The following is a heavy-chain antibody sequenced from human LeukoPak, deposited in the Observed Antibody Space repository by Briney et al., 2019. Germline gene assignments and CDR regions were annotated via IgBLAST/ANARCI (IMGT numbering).Heavy chain of an antibody. V-gene: IGHV3-21*01. D-gene: IGHD5-24*01. CDR2: ISSSSSYI. CDR3: ARGMATIFYYFDY. CDR1: GFTFSSYS. J-gene: IGHJ4*02. Sequence: GGSLRLSCAASGFTFSSYSMNWVRQAPGKGLEWVSSISSSSSYIYYADSVKGRFTISRDNAKNSLYLQMNSLRAEDTAVYYCARGMATIFYYFDYWGQGTLVTVSS.